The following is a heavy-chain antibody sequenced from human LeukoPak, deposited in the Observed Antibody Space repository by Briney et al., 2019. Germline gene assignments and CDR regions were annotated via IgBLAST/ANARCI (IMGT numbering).Heavy chain of an antibody. J-gene: IGHJ4*02. CDR3: AKDMGLGSYYGSCFDS. V-gene: IGHV3-9*01. CDR2: ISWNSGTI. CDR1: GFTYSSYA. Sequence: PGGSLRLSCAASGFTYSSYAMHLVRQAPGKGLEWVSSISWNSGTIGYADSVRGRFTISRDNAKNSLYLQMNSLRVEDTALYFCAKDMGLGSYYGSCFDSWGQGTLVTVSS. D-gene: IGHD1-26*01.